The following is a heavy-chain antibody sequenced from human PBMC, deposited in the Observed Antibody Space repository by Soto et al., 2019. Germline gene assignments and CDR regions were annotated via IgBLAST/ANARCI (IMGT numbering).Heavy chain of an antibody. CDR2: IKEDGSQK. CDR3: ARGDYYDVSGPFSDAFDI. D-gene: IGHD3-22*01. V-gene: IGHV3-7*04. J-gene: IGHJ3*02. CDR1: GFTFSSYW. Sequence: WGSLRLSCAASGFTFSSYWMSWVRQAPGKGLEWVANIKEDGSQKWYVDSVKGRFTISRDNVKNSLYLQMNSLRVEDTAVYYCARGDYYDVSGPFSDAFDIWGQGTMVNVSS.